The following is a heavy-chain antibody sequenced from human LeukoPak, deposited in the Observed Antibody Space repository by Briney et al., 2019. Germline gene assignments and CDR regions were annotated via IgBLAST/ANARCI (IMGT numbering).Heavy chain of an antibody. V-gene: IGHV3-23*01. Sequence: QPGGSLRLSCAASGFTFSKNWMSWVRQAPGKGLEWVSAISGSGGSTYYADSVKGRFTISRDNSKNTLYLQMNSLRAEDTAVYYCAKDRSGWYYFDYWGQGTLVTVSS. D-gene: IGHD6-19*01. CDR2: ISGSGGST. CDR1: GFTFSKNW. CDR3: AKDRSGWYYFDY. J-gene: IGHJ4*02.